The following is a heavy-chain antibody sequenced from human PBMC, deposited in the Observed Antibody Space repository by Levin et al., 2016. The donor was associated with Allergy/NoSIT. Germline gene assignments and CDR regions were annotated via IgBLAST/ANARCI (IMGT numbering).Heavy chain of an antibody. V-gene: IGHV3-30*18. CDR1: AFTFSSYG. CDR3: AKERGIEAAGTVYFQH. D-gene: IGHD6-13*01. Sequence: GESLKISCVASAFTFSSYGMHWVRQAPGKGLEWVAVISYDGRNNNYADSVKGRFTISRDNSKNTMYLQMNSLRAEDTAVYYCAKERGIEAAGTVYFQHWGQGTLVTVSS. CDR2: ISYDGRNN. J-gene: IGHJ1*01.